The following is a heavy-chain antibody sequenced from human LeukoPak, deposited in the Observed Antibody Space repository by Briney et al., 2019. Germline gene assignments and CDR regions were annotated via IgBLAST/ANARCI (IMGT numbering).Heavy chain of an antibody. J-gene: IGHJ4*02. CDR2: ISGSGGSX. V-gene: IGHV3-23*01. CDR3: ANTGIVVIRGY. CDR1: GXTFSSYA. Sequence: GGSLRLSCAASGXTFSSYAMXXXXXXXXXXXXWVSAISGSGGSXXYXDSVXGXXXXXXXXXXXTXYLQMNSLRAEDTAVYYCANTGIVVIRGYWGQGTLVTVSS. D-gene: IGHD3-22*01.